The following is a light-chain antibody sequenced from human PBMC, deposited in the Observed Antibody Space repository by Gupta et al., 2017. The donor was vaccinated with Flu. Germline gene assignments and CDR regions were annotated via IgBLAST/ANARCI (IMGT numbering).Light chain of an antibody. CDR3: MQGAHWPWT. Sequence: DVVMTQSPLSLSVTLGQPASISCRSSQGLVYSDGNTYLHWFQQRPGQTPRRLIHLVSYRDSGVPDRFSGSGSGTDFTLKINRVEAEDVGIYFCMQGAHWPWTFGQGTKVEVK. J-gene: IGKJ1*01. CDR1: QGLVYSDGNTY. CDR2: LVS. V-gene: IGKV2-30*01.